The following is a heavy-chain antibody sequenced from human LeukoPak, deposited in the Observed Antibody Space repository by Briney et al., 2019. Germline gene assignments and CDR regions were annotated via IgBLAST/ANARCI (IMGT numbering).Heavy chain of an antibody. V-gene: IGHV4-34*01. D-gene: IGHD3-10*01. J-gene: IGHJ4*02. CDR1: GGSFSSYY. CDR2: INHSGST. Sequence: PSETLSLTCAVYGGSFSSYYWSWIRQPPGKGLEWIGEINHSGSTNYNPSLKSRVTIAVDTSKNQFSLKLSSVTAADTAVYYCARGGRYYGSGSYHNDYWGQGTLVTVSS. CDR3: ARGGRYYGSGSYHNDY.